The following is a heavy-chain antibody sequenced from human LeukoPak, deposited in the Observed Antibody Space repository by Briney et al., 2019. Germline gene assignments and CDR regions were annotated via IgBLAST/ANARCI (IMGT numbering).Heavy chain of an antibody. D-gene: IGHD4-17*01. J-gene: IGHJ3*02. CDR2: IKPNSGGT. CDR3: AREAFTTVTSATDAFDI. CDR1: GYSFADYY. V-gene: IGHV1-2*02. Sequence: ASVKVSCKASGYSFADYYMHWVRQAPGQGLEWMGWIKPNSGGTRSAQKFQGRVTMTRDTSISTAYMELSRLRSDDTAVYYCAREAFTTVTSATDAFDIWGQRTMVTVS.